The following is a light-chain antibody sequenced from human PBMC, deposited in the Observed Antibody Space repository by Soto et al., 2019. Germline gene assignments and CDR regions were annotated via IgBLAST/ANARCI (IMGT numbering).Light chain of an antibody. V-gene: IGLV2-14*01. Sequence: QSALTQPASVSGSPGQSITISCTGTSSDVGGYNHVSWYQQHPGKAPKLMINEVSNRPSGISYRFSGSKSGSTASLTISGLQAEDEADYYCNSYTSSTTWVFGGGTKLTVL. CDR2: EVS. CDR3: NSYTSSTTWV. CDR1: SSDVGGYNH. J-gene: IGLJ3*02.